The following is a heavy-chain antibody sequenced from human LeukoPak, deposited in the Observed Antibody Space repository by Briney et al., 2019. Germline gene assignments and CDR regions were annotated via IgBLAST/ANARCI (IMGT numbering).Heavy chain of an antibody. J-gene: IGHJ4*02. Sequence: VEPGRSLRLSCTASGFIFGDYAMSWVRQAPGKGLEWVGFIRSKAYRGATQYATSVKGRFTISRDDRQNSLYLQMNSLKTEDTAVYYCTRVFYYGGSGFYPDHWGQGTLVTVSS. CDR3: TRVFYYGGSGFYPDH. CDR1: GFIFGDYA. V-gene: IGHV3-49*04. CDR2: IRSKAYRGAT. D-gene: IGHD3-22*01.